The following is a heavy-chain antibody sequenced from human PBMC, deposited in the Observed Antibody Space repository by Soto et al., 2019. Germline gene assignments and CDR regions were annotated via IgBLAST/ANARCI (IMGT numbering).Heavy chain of an antibody. D-gene: IGHD3-3*01. CDR3: AKGGITIFGVVIKSYYYMDV. CDR2: ITASGDTT. CDR1: GFTFSSYA. Sequence: PGGSLRLSCAASGFTFSSYAMSWVRQAPGKGLEWDSAITASGDTTYYADSVKGRFTISRENSKNTLYLQMNSLRAEDTAVYYCAKGGITIFGVVIKSYYYMDVWGKGTTVTVSS. J-gene: IGHJ6*03. V-gene: IGHV3-23*01.